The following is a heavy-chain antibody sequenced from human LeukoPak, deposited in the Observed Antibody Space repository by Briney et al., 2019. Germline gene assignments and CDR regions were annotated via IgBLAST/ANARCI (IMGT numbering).Heavy chain of an antibody. D-gene: IGHD3-22*01. CDR3: ASYDSSGYFSPYWYFDL. Sequence: SETLSLTCTVSGDSISSGYYWGRIRQPPGKGLEWIASIYHTGSTDYNPSLKSRVTISVDTSKNHLSLKLSSVTAADTAVYYCASYDSSGYFSPYWYFDLWGRGTLVTVSS. CDR2: IYHTGST. V-gene: IGHV4-38-2*02. J-gene: IGHJ2*01. CDR1: GDSISSGYY.